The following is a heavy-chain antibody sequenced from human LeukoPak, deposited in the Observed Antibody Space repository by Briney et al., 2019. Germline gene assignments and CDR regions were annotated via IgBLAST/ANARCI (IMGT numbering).Heavy chain of an antibody. J-gene: IGHJ4*02. CDR3: ARSGSDLDC. CDR2: IKQDGSEK. Sequence: GGSLRLSCAASGFTFSSYWMSWVRQAPGKGLEWVANIKQDGSEKNYVDSVKGRFTISRDNAKNSQYLQINSLRVEDTAVYYCARSGSDLDCWGQGTLVSVSS. CDR1: GFTFSSYW. D-gene: IGHD1-26*01. V-gene: IGHV3-7*01.